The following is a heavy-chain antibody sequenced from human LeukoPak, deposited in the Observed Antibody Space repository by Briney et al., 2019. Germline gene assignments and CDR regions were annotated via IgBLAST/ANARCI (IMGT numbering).Heavy chain of an antibody. CDR2: ISGSGSGGST. CDR3: ARDLYCTNGVCFPTDY. D-gene: IGHD2-8*01. CDR1: GFTFSSSA. V-gene: IGHV3-23*01. Sequence: GGSLRLSCAASGFTFSSSAMSWVRQAPGKGLEWVSNISGSGSGGSTYYADSVKGRFTISRDNAKNSLYLQMNSLRAEDTALYYCARDLYCTNGVCFPTDYWGQGTLVAVSS. J-gene: IGHJ4*02.